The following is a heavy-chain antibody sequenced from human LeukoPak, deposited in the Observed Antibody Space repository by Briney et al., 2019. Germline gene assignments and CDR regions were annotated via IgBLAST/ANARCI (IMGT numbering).Heavy chain of an antibody. D-gene: IGHD3-10*01. J-gene: IGHJ4*02. V-gene: IGHV4-39*01. CDR2: IYYSGST. CDR3: ARSSGVSDAHLDY. Sequence: PSETLSLTCTVSGGSISSSSYYWGWIRQPPGKGLEWIGSIYYSGSTYYNPSLKSTITISVDTSKNQFSLKLSSVTAADTAVYYCARSSGVSDAHLDYWGQGTLVTVSS. CDR1: GGSISSSSYY.